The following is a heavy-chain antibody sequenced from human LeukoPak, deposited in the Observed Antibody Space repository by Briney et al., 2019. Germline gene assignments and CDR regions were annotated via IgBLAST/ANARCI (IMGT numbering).Heavy chain of an antibody. Sequence: GRSLRLSCAASGFTFSSYAMHWVRQAPGKGLEWVAVISYDGSNKYYADSVKGRFTISRDNSKNTLYLQMNSLRAEDTAVYYCARGDKKENLSGPSGYFDPWGQGSLVTVSS. V-gene: IGHV3-30-3*01. J-gene: IGHJ5*02. D-gene: IGHD3-10*01. CDR2: ISYDGSNK. CDR1: GFTFSSYA. CDR3: ARGDKKENLSGPSGYFDP.